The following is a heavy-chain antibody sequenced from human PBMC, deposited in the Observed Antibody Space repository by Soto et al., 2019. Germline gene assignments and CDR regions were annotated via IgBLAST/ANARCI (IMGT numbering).Heavy chain of an antibody. Sequence: GGSLRLSCAASGFTFSSYAVTWVRQAPGKGLEWVSAVSGSGATTNYADSVKGRFTISRDNSKNTLYLQMNSLRAEDKAVFYCSGGREGELPPPLYFDYWGQGTLVTVSS. CDR3: SGGREGELPPPLYFDY. CDR1: GFTFSSYA. CDR2: VSGSGATT. J-gene: IGHJ4*02. D-gene: IGHD1-26*01. V-gene: IGHV3-23*01.